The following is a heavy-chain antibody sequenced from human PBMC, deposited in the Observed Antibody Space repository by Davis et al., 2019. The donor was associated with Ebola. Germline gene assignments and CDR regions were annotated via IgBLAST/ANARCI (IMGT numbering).Heavy chain of an antibody. CDR1: GYTFTSYY. V-gene: IGHV1-46*01. Sequence: ASVKVSCKASGYTFTSYYMHWVRQAPGQGLEWMGIINPSGGSTSYAQKFQGRVTMTRDTSTRTVYMELSSLRSEDTAVYYCARGTYSSSPGWVKRNWFDPWGQGTLVTVSS. CDR3: ARGTYSSSPGWVKRNWFDP. D-gene: IGHD6-13*01. CDR2: INPSGGST. J-gene: IGHJ5*02.